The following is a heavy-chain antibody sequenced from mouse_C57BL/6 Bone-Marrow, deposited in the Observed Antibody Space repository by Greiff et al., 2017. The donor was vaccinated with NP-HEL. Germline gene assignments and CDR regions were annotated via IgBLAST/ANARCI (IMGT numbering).Heavy chain of an antibody. Sequence: DVMLVESGGGLVKPGGSLKLSCAASGFTFSSYAMSWVRQTPEKRLEWVATISDGGSYTYYPDNVKGRFTISRDNAKNNLYLQMSHLKSEDTAMYYCARDRDGPWFAYWGQGTLVTVSA. V-gene: IGHV5-4*01. D-gene: IGHD2-3*01. CDR3: ARDRDGPWFAY. CDR1: GFTFSSYA. J-gene: IGHJ3*01. CDR2: ISDGGSYT.